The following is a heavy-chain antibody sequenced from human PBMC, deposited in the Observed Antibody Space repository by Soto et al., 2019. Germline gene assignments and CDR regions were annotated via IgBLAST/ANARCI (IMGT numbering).Heavy chain of an antibody. CDR1: GFTFSSYA. CDR2: VSSSGGST. CDR3: AKYSTSWRGGQFDY. V-gene: IGHV3-23*01. D-gene: IGHD6-13*01. J-gene: IGHJ4*02. Sequence: EVQLLESGGGLVQPGGSRRLSCAASGFTFSSYAMSWVRQAPGKGLEWVLAVSSSGGSTYYADSVKGRFTISRDNSKNTLDLQMNSLRAEDTAVYYCAKYSTSWRGGQFDYWGQGTLVTVSS.